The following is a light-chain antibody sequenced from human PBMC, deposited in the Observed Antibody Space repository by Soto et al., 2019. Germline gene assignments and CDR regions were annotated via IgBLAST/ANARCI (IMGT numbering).Light chain of an antibody. V-gene: IGKV3-20*01. CDR2: GAS. CDR3: QQYGSSRT. Sequence: EIVLTQSPGTLSLSPGERATLSCRASQSVSSSLAWYQQKPGQAPRLLIYGASSRATGIPDRFSGSGSGPDFTLTLSRMEPEDFEVYFCQQYGSSRTFGQRTKV. J-gene: IGKJ1*01. CDR1: QSVSSS.